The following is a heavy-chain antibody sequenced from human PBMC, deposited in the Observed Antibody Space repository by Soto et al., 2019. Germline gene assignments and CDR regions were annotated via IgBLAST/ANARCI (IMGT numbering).Heavy chain of an antibody. J-gene: IGHJ4*02. CDR2: ISTYNGNT. D-gene: IGHD2-21*01. V-gene: IGHV1-18*01. CDR3: ARESAGLLDY. Sequence: QVQLVQSGAEVKKPGASVKVSCKASGYTFTSYGISWVRQAPGQGPECMGWISTYNGNTNYAQKFLGRVTMTTDTTTSTAYMELRSLRSDDTAVYYCARESAGLLDYWGQGTLVTVSS. CDR1: GYTFTSYG.